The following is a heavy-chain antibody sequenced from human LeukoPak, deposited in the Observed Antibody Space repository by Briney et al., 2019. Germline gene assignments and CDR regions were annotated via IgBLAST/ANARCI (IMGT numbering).Heavy chain of an antibody. CDR3: ARGGGWNPHAFDI. CDR1: GGSISSGDYY. D-gene: IGHD6-19*01. Sequence: SETLSLTCTVSGGSISSGDYYWSWIRQPPGKGLEWIGYIYYSGTAYYNPSLKSRVTISVDTSKNQFSLKLSSVTAADTAVYYCARGGGWNPHAFDIWGQGTMVTVSS. CDR2: IYYSGTA. V-gene: IGHV4-30-4*02. J-gene: IGHJ3*02.